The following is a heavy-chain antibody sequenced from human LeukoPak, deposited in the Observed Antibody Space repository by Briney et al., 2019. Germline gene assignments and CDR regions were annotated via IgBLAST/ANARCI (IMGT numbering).Heavy chain of an antibody. V-gene: IGHV3-64*01. CDR3: ARGRSSTIVYFDY. J-gene: IGHJ4*02. Sequence: PGGSLRLSCVASGFTFSDYGMHWVRQPPGKGLEYVSAISSDGGSTYYANSVKGRFTISRDNSKNTLYLQMGSLRAEDMAVYYCARGRSSTIVYFDYWGQGTLVTVSS. CDR1: GFTFSDYG. CDR2: ISSDGGST. D-gene: IGHD2-2*01.